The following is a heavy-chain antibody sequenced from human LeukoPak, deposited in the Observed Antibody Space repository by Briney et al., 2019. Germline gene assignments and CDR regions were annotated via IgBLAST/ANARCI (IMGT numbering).Heavy chain of an antibody. V-gene: IGHV3-7*01. Sequence: PGGSLRLSCAASGFTFSSYWMSWVRQAPGKGLEWVANIKQDGSEKYYMDSVKGRFTISRDNAKNSLYLQMNSLRAEDTAVYYCARLAAAGPYYFDYWGQGTLVTVSS. CDR1: GFTFSSYW. J-gene: IGHJ4*02. D-gene: IGHD6-13*01. CDR2: IKQDGSEK. CDR3: ARLAAAGPYYFDY.